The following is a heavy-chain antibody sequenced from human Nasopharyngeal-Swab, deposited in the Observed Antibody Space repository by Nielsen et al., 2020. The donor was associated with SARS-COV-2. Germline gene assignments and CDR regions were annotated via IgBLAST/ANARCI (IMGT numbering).Heavy chain of an antibody. CDR1: GFSFRSYW. CDR2: INSYGTTT. J-gene: IGHJ6*02. V-gene: IGHV3-74*01. Sequence: GESLKISCAASGFSFRSYWMHWVRQAPGKGLVWVSCINSYGTTTSYADSVKGRFTVSRDNAKNTLYLEMNSLRADDTAVYYCARRLVWFGEAHYYYYGMDVWGQGTTVTVSS. D-gene: IGHD3-10*01. CDR3: ARRLVWFGEAHYYYYGMDV.